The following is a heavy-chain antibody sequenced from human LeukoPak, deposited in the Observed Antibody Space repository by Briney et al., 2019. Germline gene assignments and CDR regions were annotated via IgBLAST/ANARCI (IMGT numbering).Heavy chain of an antibody. J-gene: IGHJ6*02. CDR2: IYYSGST. CDR3: ARGYRLYYYGMDV. D-gene: IGHD5-18*01. V-gene: IGHV4-59*01. Sequence: PSETLSLTCTVSGGCISSYYWSWIRQPPGKGLEWIGYIYYSGSTNYNPSLKSRVTISVDTSKNQFSLKLSSVTAADTAVYYCARGYRLYYYGMDVWGQGTTVTVSS. CDR1: GGCISSYY.